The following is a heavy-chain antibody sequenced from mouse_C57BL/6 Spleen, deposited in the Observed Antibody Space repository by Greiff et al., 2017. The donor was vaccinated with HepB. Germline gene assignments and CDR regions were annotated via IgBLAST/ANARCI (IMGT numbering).Heavy chain of an antibody. CDR3: ARVRYYGRTGYFDV. CDR1: GYTFTSYW. D-gene: IGHD1-1*01. J-gene: IGHJ1*03. Sequence: QVQLQQPGAELVRPGTSVKLSCKASGYTFTSYWMHWVKQRPGQGLEWIGVIDPSDSYTNYNQKFKGKATLTVDTSSSTAYMQLSSLTSEDSAVYYCARVRYYGRTGYFDVWGTGTTVTVSS. CDR2: IDPSDSYT. V-gene: IGHV1-59*01.